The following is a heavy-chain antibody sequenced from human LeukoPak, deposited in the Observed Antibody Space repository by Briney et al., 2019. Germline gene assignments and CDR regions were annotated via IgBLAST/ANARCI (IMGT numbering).Heavy chain of an antibody. CDR3: ARVVWDHYYDSSGYLGTLDY. Sequence: ASVKVSCKASGYTFTNYGISWVRQAPGQGLEWMGWINTYDGNTNYAQKFQGRVTMTTDTSTSTAYMELRSLRSDDTAVYYCARVVWDHYYDSSGYLGTLDYWGQGTLVTVSS. J-gene: IGHJ4*02. V-gene: IGHV1-18*01. CDR1: GYTFTNYG. D-gene: IGHD3-22*01. CDR2: INTYDGNT.